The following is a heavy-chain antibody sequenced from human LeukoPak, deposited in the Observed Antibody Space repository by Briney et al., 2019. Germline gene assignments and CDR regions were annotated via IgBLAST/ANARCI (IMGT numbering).Heavy chain of an antibody. CDR1: GGSISSGGYY. V-gene: IGHV4-30-2*01. Sequence: RPSETLSLTCTVSGGSISSGGYYWSWIRQPPGKGLEWIGYIYHSGSTYYNPSLKSRVTISVDRSKNQFSLKLSSVTAADTAVYYCARLWTTVVTHWGQGTLITVSS. D-gene: IGHD4-23*01. J-gene: IGHJ4*02. CDR3: ARLWTTVVTH. CDR2: IYHSGST.